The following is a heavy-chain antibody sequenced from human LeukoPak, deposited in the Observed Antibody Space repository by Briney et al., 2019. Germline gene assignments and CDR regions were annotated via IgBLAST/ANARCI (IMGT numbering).Heavy chain of an antibody. CDR3: ARSQISGDCRWCYP. CDR2: IWYDGSNK. V-gene: IGHV3-33*01. J-gene: IGHJ5*02. D-gene: IGHD2-21*02. Sequence: GRSLRLSCAASGSTFSSYGMHWVRQAPGKGLEWVAVIWYDGSNKYYADSVKGRFTISRDNSKNTLYLQMNSLRAEDTAVYYCARSQISGDCRWCYPWGKGTRVTVST. CDR1: GSTFSSYG.